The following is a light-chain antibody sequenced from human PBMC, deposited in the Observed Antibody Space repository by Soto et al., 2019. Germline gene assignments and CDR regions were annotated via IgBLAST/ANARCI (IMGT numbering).Light chain of an antibody. CDR2: GAS. CDR3: QQYGSSPPRT. Sequence: EIVLTQSPGTLSLSPGERATLSCRASQSVSSSYLAWYQQKPGQAPRLLIYGASSRATGIPDRFSGSGSGTDFTLTISRLEPEDFAVYYCQQYGSSPPRTFGHGTRWIS. J-gene: IGKJ1*01. V-gene: IGKV3-20*01. CDR1: QSVSSSY.